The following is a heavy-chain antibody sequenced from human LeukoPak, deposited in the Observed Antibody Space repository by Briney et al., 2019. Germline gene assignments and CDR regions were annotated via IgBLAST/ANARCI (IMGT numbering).Heavy chain of an antibody. CDR3: ARGFLRYCSGGSCYGMDV. CDR2: IWYDGSNK. D-gene: IGHD2-15*01. V-gene: IGHV3-33*08. CDR1: GFTFSGSA. Sequence: GGSLKLSCAASGFTFSGSAMHWVRQAPGKGLEWVAVIWYDGSNKYYADSVKGRFTISRDNSKNTLYLQMNNLRAEDTAVYYCARGFLRYCSGGSCYGMDVWGQGTTVTVSS. J-gene: IGHJ6*02.